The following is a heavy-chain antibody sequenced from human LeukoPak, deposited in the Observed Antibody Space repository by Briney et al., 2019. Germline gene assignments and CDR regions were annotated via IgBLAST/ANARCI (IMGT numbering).Heavy chain of an antibody. D-gene: IGHD3-22*01. CDR1: GGSISSGGYY. Sequence: SETLSLTCTVSGGSISSGGYYWSWIRQHPGKGLEWIGYIYYSGSTYYNPSLKSRVTISVDTSKNQFSPKLSSVTAADTAVYYCARTPINYYDSSGYYFGLRPGGFDYWGQGTLVTVSS. CDR2: IYYSGST. J-gene: IGHJ4*02. V-gene: IGHV4-31*03. CDR3: ARTPINYYDSSGYYFGLRPGGFDY.